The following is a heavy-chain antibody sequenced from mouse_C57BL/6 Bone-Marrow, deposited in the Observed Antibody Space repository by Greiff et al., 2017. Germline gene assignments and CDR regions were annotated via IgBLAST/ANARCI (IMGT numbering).Heavy chain of an antibody. V-gene: IGHV5-16*01. CDR2: INYDGSST. J-gene: IGHJ1*03. Sequence: EVQLVESEGGLVQPGSSMKLSCTASGFTFSDYYMAWVRQVPEKGLEWVANINYDGSSTYYLDSLKSRFIISRDNAKNILYLQMSSLKSEDTATYYWARVDYYGSSDDWYFDVWGTGTTVTVSS. CDR1: GFTFSDYY. CDR3: ARVDYYGSSDDWYFDV. D-gene: IGHD1-1*01.